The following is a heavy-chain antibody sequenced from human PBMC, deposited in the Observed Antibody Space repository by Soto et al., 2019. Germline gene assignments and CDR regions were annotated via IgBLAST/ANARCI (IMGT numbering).Heavy chain of an antibody. CDR2: INHSGST. CDR3: ANRPGYSSSGYYYYYYGMDV. CDR1: GGSFSGYY. Sequence: NPSETLSLTCAVYGGSFSGYYWSWIRQPPGKGLEWIGEINHSGSTNYNPSLKSRVTISVDTSKNQFSLKLSSVTAADTAVYYCANRPGYSSSGYYYYYYGMDVWGQGTTVTVSS. D-gene: IGHD6-13*01. J-gene: IGHJ6*02. V-gene: IGHV4-34*01.